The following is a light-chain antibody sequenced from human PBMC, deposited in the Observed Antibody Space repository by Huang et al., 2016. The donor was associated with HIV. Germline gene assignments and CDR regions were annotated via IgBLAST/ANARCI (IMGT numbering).Light chain of an antibody. CDR3: QQRSAWPRT. Sequence: EIVLTQSPATISLSPGESATLSCRTSQSIFNYFAWYQQRPGQAPRLLSYDASNRATGVSARFSGSGSGTDFALTISNLEPEDFAVYYCQQRSAWPRTFGQGTKLEI. V-gene: IGKV3-11*01. CDR2: DAS. CDR1: QSIFNY. J-gene: IGKJ2*01.